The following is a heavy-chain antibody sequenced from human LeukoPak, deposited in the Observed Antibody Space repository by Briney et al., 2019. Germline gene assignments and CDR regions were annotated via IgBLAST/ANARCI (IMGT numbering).Heavy chain of an antibody. Sequence: GGSLRLSCAASGFTFSSYWMHWVRQAPGKGLVWVSRINSDGSTTNYADSVKGQFTISRDNAKNTLFLQMNSLRAEDRAVYYCASLQNVPSYYYYYVMDVWGQGTTVTVSS. CDR3: ASLQNVPSYYYYYVMDV. D-gene: IGHD2/OR15-2a*01. V-gene: IGHV3-74*01. CDR2: INSDGSTT. J-gene: IGHJ6*02. CDR1: GFTFSSYW.